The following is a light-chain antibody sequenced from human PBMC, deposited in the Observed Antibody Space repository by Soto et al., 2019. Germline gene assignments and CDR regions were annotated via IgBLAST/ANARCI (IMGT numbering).Light chain of an antibody. V-gene: IGKV3-11*01. Sequence: EIVLTQSPATLSSSPGERATLSCSASQSVGSYLAWYQQKPGQAPRLLIYDASNRATGISARFSGSGSGTDFTLTISSLEPEDFPVYFCQQRNNWPFTFGPGTKVDV. J-gene: IGKJ3*01. CDR2: DAS. CDR3: QQRNNWPFT. CDR1: QSVGSY.